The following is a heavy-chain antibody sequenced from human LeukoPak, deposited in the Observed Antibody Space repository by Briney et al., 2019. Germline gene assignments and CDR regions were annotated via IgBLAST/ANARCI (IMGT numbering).Heavy chain of an antibody. CDR3: AREYNSSGYYFDY. CDR2: ISRSGTTI. J-gene: IGHJ4*02. D-gene: IGHD6-13*01. CDR1: GFTFSSYS. Sequence: GGSLRLSCAASGFTFSSYSMNWVRQAPGKGLEGISYISRSGTTIYNADPVKGRFSISRDNAKNSLYLQMDSLRDEDTAVYYCAREYNSSGYYFDYWGRGTLVTVSS. V-gene: IGHV3-48*02.